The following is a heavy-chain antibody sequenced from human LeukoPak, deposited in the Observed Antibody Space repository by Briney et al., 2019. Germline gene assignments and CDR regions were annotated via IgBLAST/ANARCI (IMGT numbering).Heavy chain of an antibody. V-gene: IGHV3-66*01. CDR2: IYRGGSI. Sequence: GGSLRLSCAASVFTVSNNYMSWVRQAPGKGLEGVSVIYRGGSIYYPDSVSGRFTISRDNSKNTLYLQMNSLRVEDTAVYYCATHPTNNCWGQGTLVTVSS. CDR3: ATHPTNNC. J-gene: IGHJ4*02. D-gene: IGHD2-8*01. CDR1: VFTVSNNY.